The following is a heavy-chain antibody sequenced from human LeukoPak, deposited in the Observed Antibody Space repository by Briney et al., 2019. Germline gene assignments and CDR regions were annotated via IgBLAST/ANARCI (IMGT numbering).Heavy chain of an antibody. J-gene: IGHJ3*02. Sequence: ASVKVSCKASGYTFTSYDINWVRQATGQGLEWMGWMNPNSGNTGYAQKFQGRVTMTRNTSISTAYMELSSLRSEDTAVYYCARDCSSTSCTDDAFDIWGQGTMVTVSS. CDR2: MNPNSGNT. V-gene: IGHV1-8*01. CDR3: ARDCSSTSCTDDAFDI. D-gene: IGHD2-2*01. CDR1: GYTFTSYD.